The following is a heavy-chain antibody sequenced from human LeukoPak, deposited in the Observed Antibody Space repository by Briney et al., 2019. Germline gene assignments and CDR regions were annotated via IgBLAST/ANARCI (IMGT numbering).Heavy chain of an antibody. Sequence: GGSLRLSRAASGFTFSSYAMSWVRQAPGKGLEWVPAISGSGGSTYYADSVKGRFTISRDNSKNTLYLQMNSLRAEDTAVYYCAKDPGEGLLDYWGQGTLVTVSS. CDR2: ISGSGGST. CDR1: GFTFSSYA. CDR3: AKDPGEGLLDY. J-gene: IGHJ4*02. D-gene: IGHD3-22*01. V-gene: IGHV3-23*01.